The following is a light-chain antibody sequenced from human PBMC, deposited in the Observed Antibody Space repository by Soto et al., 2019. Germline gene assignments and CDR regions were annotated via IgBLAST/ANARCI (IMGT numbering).Light chain of an antibody. Sequence: DIQMTQSPSTLSASVGDRVTITCRASQSIGNWLAWYQQKPGKAPKLLIYMASSLESGVPSRFSGSGSGTGFTLTISSLQPDDFATYYCQQYSSYPTFGQGTKVVI. CDR1: QSIGNW. CDR3: QQYSSYPT. J-gene: IGKJ1*01. V-gene: IGKV1-5*03. CDR2: MAS.